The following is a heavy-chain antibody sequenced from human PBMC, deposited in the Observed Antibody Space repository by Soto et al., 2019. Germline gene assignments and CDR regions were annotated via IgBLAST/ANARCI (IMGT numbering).Heavy chain of an antibody. CDR2: INHSGST. J-gene: IGHJ4*02. Sequence: SETLSLTCAVYGGSFSGYYWSWIRQPPGKGLEWIGEINHSGSTNYNPSLKSRVTISVDTSKNQFSLKLSSVTAADTAVYYCARADASRAFDYWGQGTLVTVSS. CDR1: GGSFSGYY. CDR3: ARADASRAFDY. V-gene: IGHV4-34*01.